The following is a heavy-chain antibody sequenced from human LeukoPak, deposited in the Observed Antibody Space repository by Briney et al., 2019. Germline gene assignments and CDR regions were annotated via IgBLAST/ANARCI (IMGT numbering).Heavy chain of an antibody. Sequence: ESGPTLVKPTQTLTLTCTFSGFSLSTSGVGVGWIRQPPGKALEWLALIYWDDDKRYSPSLKSRLTITKDTSKNQVVLTMTNMDPVDTATYYCAHRGPRGAYSSSCFGYWGQGTLVTVSS. D-gene: IGHD6-13*01. CDR2: IYWDDDK. CDR3: AHRGPRGAYSSSCFGY. V-gene: IGHV2-5*02. J-gene: IGHJ4*02. CDR1: GFSLSTSGVG.